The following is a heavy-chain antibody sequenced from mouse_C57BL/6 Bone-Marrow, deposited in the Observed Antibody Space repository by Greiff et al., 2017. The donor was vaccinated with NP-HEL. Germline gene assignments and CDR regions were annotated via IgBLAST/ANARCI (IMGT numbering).Heavy chain of an antibody. CDR1: GYTFTDYN. CDR2: INPNNGGT. V-gene: IGHV1-18*01. J-gene: IGHJ4*01. D-gene: IGHD2-1*01. Sequence: VQLKQSGPELVKPGASVKIPCKASGYTFTDYNMDWVKQSHGKSLEWIGDINPNNGGTIYNQKFKGKATLTVDKSSSTAYMELRSLTSEDTAVYYCASLYYGNMDYWGQGTSVTVSS. CDR3: ASLYYGNMDY.